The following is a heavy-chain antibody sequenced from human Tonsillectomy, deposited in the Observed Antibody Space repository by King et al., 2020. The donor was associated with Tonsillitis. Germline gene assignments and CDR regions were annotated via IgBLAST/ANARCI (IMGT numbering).Heavy chain of an antibody. Sequence: VQLVESGGGVVQPGRSLRLSCAASGFTFSSYGIHWVRQAPGKGLEWVAVISYDGSNKYYADSVKGRFTISRDNSKNTLYLQMNSLRAEDTAVYYCAKGFDDSAYYSEYFDLWGRGTLVTVSS. D-gene: IGHD3-22*01. V-gene: IGHV3-30*18. CDR1: GFTFSSYG. CDR3: AKGFDDSAYYSEYFDL. CDR2: ISYDGSNK. J-gene: IGHJ2*01.